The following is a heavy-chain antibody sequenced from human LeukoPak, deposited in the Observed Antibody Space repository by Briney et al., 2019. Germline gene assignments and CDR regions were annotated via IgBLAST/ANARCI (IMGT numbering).Heavy chain of an antibody. CDR1: GGSFSGYY. CDR2: INHSGST. J-gene: IGHJ4*02. CDR3: AREDRLGYYYDS. V-gene: IGHV4-34*01. Sequence: SETLSLTCAVYGGSFSGYYWSWIRQPPGKGLEWIGEINHSGSTNYNPSLKSRVTISVGTSKNQFSLKLSSVTAADTAVYYCAREDRLGYYYDSWGQGTLVTVSS. D-gene: IGHD3-22*01.